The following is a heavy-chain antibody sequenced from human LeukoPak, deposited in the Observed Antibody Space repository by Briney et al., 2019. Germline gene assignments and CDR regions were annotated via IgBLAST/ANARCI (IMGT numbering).Heavy chain of an antibody. Sequence: GGSLRLSYAASGVTFSSYWMSWVRQAPGRGLEWVANRKQDGSEKYYVDSVKGRFTISRDNAKNSLYLQMNSLRVEDTAVYYCARDPRTVRIWGQGTLVTVSS. D-gene: IGHD1-1*01. J-gene: IGHJ4*02. CDR3: ARDPRTVRI. CDR1: GVTFSSYW. V-gene: IGHV3-7*01. CDR2: RKQDGSEK.